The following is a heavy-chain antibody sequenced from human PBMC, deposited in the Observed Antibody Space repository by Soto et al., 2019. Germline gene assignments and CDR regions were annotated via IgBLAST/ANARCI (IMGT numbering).Heavy chain of an antibody. V-gene: IGHV1-18*01. CDR1: GYTFTSYG. J-gene: IGHJ4*02. CDR3: ARDKSLNYYGSGSYQSSDY. CDR2: ISAYNGNT. Sequence: QVQLVQSGAEVKKPGASVKVSCKASGYTFTSYGISWVRQAPGQGLEWMGWISAYNGNTNYAQKLQGRVTMTTGTSTSTAYMELRSLRPDDTAVYYCARDKSLNYYGSGSYQSSDYCGQGTLVTVSS. D-gene: IGHD3-10*01.